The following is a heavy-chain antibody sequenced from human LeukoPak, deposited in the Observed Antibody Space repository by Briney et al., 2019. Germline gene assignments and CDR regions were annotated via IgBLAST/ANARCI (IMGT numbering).Heavy chain of an antibody. CDR3: AREGQGGDILTGYSDAFDI. CDR2: IYYSGST. CDR1: GDSISRYY. J-gene: IGHJ3*02. D-gene: IGHD3-9*01. Sequence: PSETLSLTCTVSGDSISRYYWSWIRQPPEKGLEWIGYIYYSGSTKYNPSLKCRVTISVDTSKNQFSLKLSSVTAADTAVYYCAREGQGGDILTGYSDAFDIWGQGTMVTVSS. V-gene: IGHV4-59*01.